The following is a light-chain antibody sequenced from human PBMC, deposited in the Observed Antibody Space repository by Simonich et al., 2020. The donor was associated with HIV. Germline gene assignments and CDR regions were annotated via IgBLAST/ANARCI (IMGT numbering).Light chain of an antibody. Sequence: QSALTQPPSASGSPGQSVTISCTGTSSDVGGYNYVSWYQQHPGKAPTLMIYDVSKRPSGVSNRFSGSKSGNTASLTISGLQAEDEADYYCSSYTSSSTWVFGGGTKLTVL. V-gene: IGLV2-14*01. CDR1: SSDVGGYNY. CDR3: SSYTSSSTWV. CDR2: DVS. J-gene: IGLJ3*02.